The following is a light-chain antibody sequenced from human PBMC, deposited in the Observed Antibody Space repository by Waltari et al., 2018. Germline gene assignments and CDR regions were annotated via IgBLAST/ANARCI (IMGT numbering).Light chain of an antibody. CDR2: GSS. J-gene: IGKJ2*01. CDR1: QSLSSAY. CDR3: QQYGSSSSS. V-gene: IGKV3-20*01. Sequence: EIVLTQSPGTLSLSPGERATLSCRASQSLSSAYLGWYQQKPGRAPRLLLYGSSSRATGVPDRYSSSGSGTDFTLTITRLEPEDFAVYYCQQYGSSSSSFGQGTKLEIK.